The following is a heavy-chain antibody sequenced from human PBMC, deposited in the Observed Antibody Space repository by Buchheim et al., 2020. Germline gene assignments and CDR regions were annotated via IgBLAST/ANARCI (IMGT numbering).Heavy chain of an antibody. V-gene: IGHV3-11*01. J-gene: IGHJ4*02. D-gene: IGHD3-3*01. CDR2: ITGSSNTI. CDR1: GFTFSDYY. CDR3: ARDDFWSGHFDC. Sequence: QVQLVESGGGLVKPGGSLRLSCTASGFTFSDYYMAWIRQAPGKGLEWISYITGSSNTIYYADSVKGRFTISRDNARNSVYLQMDSLRADDTAVYYCARDDFWSGHFDCWGQGTL.